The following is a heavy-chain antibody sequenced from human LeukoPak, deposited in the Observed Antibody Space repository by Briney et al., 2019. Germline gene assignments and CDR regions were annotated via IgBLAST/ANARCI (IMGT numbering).Heavy chain of an antibody. Sequence: SETLSLTCAVYGGSFSGYYWSWIRQPPGKGLEWIGEINHSGSTNYNPSLKSRVTISVDTSKNQFSLKLSSVTAADTAVYYCARVTVYKLRFLGWLPLDYWGQGTLVTVSS. D-gene: IGHD3-3*01. CDR3: ARVTVYKLRFLGWLPLDY. J-gene: IGHJ4*02. CDR2: INHSGST. V-gene: IGHV4-34*01. CDR1: GGSFSGYY.